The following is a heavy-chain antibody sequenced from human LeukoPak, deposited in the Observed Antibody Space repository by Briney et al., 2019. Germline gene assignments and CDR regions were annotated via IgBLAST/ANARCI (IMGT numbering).Heavy chain of an antibody. CDR1: GASISRSLYY. D-gene: IGHD3-3*01. CDR3: ARTGSQRITMTTADY. Sequence: PSETLSLTCTVSGASISRSLYYWGWIRQPPGKGLEWIGSINYSGTTYYNPSLKSRVTISVDTSKNQVSPKVSSVTAADTAVYYCARTGSQRITMTTADYWGQGTLVTVSS. CDR2: INYSGTT. J-gene: IGHJ4*02. V-gene: IGHV4-39*01.